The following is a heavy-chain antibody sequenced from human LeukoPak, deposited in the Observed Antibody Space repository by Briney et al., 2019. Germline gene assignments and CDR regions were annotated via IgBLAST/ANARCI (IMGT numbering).Heavy chain of an antibody. J-gene: IGHJ4*02. Sequence: SETLSLTCTVSGGSISSSSYYWGWIRRPPGKGLEWIGSIYYSGSTYYNPSLKSRVTISVDTSKNQFSLKLSSVTAADTAVYYCASRYCSSTSCPFDYWGQGTLVTVSS. V-gene: IGHV4-39*01. D-gene: IGHD2-2*01. CDR2: IYYSGST. CDR1: GGSISSSSYY. CDR3: ASRYCSSTSCPFDY.